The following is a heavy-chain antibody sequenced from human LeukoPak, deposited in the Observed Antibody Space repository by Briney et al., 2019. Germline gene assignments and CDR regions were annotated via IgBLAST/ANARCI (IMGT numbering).Heavy chain of an antibody. CDR2: IIPIFGTA. V-gene: IGHV1-69*06. D-gene: IGHD5-18*01. CDR1: GGTFSSFA. J-gene: IGHJ4*02. Sequence: ASVKVSCKASGGTFSSFAISWVRQAPGQGLEWMGGIIPIFGTANYAQKFQGRVTITADKSTSTAYMELSSLRSEDTAVYYCARGSTWIQLWLLFYWGQGTLVTVSS. CDR3: ARGSTWIQLWLLFY.